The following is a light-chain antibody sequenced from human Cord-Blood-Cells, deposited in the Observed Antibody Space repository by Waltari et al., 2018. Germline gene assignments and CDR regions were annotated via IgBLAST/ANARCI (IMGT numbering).Light chain of an antibody. CDR3: SSYTSSSTHYV. J-gene: IGLJ1*01. V-gene: IGLV2-14*01. Sequence: QSALTQPASVSGSPGQSITISCTGTSSDVGGYNYVSWYQQHPGKAPKLMIYEVSNRPSGGSNRVSGSKSGNTASLTISGLQAEDEADYYCSSYTSSSTHYVFGTGTKVTVL. CDR1: SSDVGGYNY. CDR2: EVS.